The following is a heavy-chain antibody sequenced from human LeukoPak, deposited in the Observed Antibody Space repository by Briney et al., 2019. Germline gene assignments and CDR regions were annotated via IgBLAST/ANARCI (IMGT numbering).Heavy chain of an antibody. CDR1: GYSFTSYW. CDR3: ARLTYYGSGSYYPVAFDI. V-gene: IGHV5-51*01. D-gene: IGHD3-10*01. Sequence: GESLKISCKGSGYSFTSYWIGWVRQMPGKGLEWMGIIYPGDSDTRYSPSFQGQVTISADKSISTAYLQWSSLKASDTAMYYCARLTYYGSGSYYPVAFDIWGQGTMVTVSS. J-gene: IGHJ3*02. CDR2: IYPGDSDT.